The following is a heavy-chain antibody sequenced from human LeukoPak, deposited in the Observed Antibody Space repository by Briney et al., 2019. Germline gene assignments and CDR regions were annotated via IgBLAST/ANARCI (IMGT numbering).Heavy chain of an antibody. Sequence: PSETLSLTCTVSGYSISSGYYRGWIRQPPGKGLEWIGSIYHSGSTYYNPSLKSRVTISVDTSKNQFSLKLSSVTAADTAVYYCARGYYDYVWGSYRNAFDIWGQGTMVTVSS. J-gene: IGHJ3*02. CDR2: IYHSGST. CDR3: ARGYYDYVWGSYRNAFDI. V-gene: IGHV4-38-2*02. D-gene: IGHD3-16*02. CDR1: GYSISSGYY.